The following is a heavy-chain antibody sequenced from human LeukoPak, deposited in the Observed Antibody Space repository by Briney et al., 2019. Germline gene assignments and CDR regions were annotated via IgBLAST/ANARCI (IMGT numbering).Heavy chain of an antibody. CDR3: AREWEAYFISVDY. J-gene: IGHJ4*02. D-gene: IGHD2-21*01. V-gene: IGHV1-2*02. CDR1: GYTFTGHY. CDR2: INPNSGGT. Sequence: ASVKVSCKASGYTFTGHYMHWVRQAPGQGLEWMGWINPNSGGTNYAQKFQGRVTMTRDTSISTAYMELSRLRSDDTAVYYCAREWEAYFISVDYWGQGTLVTVSS.